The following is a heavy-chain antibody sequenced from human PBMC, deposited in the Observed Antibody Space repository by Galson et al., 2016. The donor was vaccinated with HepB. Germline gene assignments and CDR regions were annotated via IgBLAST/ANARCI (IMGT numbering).Heavy chain of an antibody. CDR3: ARGSDLGSI. J-gene: IGHJ4*02. V-gene: IGHV3-66*01. CDR1: AFSVSGDY. Sequence: SLRLSCAASAFSVSGDYMNWVRQAPGKGLEWVSLIDVTDDTYYADSVKGRFIISRDNSENTLFLQMNSLRVEDTALYYCARGSDLGSIWGQGTLVTVSS. D-gene: IGHD1-26*01. CDR2: IDVTDDT.